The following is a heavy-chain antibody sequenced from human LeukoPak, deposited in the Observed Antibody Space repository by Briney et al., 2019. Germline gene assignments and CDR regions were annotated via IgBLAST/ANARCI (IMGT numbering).Heavy chain of an antibody. V-gene: IGHV3-23*01. J-gene: IGHJ4*02. Sequence: GGSLRLSCAASRFTFSSYAMSWVRQAPGKGLEWVSAISGSGGSTYYADSVKGRFTISRDNSKNTLYLQMNSLRAEDTAVYYCAKATLTYYYDSSGYYVRGDPLFDYWGQGTLVTVSS. CDR2: ISGSGGST. CDR1: RFTFSSYA. CDR3: AKATLTYYYDSSGYYVRGDPLFDY. D-gene: IGHD3-22*01.